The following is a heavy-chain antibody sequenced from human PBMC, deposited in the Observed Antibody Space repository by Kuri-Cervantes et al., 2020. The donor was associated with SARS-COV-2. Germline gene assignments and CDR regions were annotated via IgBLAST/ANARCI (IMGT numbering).Heavy chain of an antibody. CDR2: INPSGGST. V-gene: IGHV1-46*01. J-gene: IGHJ3*02. Sequence: ASVKVSCKASGHTFTSYYMHWVRQAPGQGLEWMGIINPSGGSTSYAQKLQGRVNMTRDTSTSTVYMALSSLRSEDTAVYYGAIALLRSLTNDAFDIWGQGTMVTVSS. CDR3: AIALLRSLTNDAFDI. CDR1: GHTFTSYY.